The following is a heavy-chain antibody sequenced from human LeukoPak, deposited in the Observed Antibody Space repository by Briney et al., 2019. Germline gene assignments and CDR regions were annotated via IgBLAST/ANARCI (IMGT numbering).Heavy chain of an antibody. J-gene: IGHJ3*02. CDR1: GYTFTDYY. CDR3: ARGEYESSGYRSEAFDI. V-gene: IGHV1-2*04. Sequence: ASVKVSCKSSGYTFTDYYLHWMRQAPRQGLEWMGWINPNSGATKYAQKFQGWVTMTRDTSISTAYMELGGLRSDVTAMYYCARGEYESSGYRSEAFDIWGQGTMVTASS. D-gene: IGHD3-22*01. CDR2: INPNSGAT.